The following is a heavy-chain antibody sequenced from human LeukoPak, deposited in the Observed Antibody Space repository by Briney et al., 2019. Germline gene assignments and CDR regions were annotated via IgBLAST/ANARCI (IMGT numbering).Heavy chain of an antibody. CDR3: ARSASSTSRSAFVI. Sequence: SETLSLTCALSGGSISSNYWSWLRPPPGKGLEWIGYCHYSGNTNYNPSLKSQATIAVDMSKNQFALTLNSVTAADTAVYYCARSASSTSRSAFVIWGQGTRVTASS. J-gene: IGHJ3*02. CDR2: CHYSGNT. CDR1: GGSISSNY. V-gene: IGHV4-59*13.